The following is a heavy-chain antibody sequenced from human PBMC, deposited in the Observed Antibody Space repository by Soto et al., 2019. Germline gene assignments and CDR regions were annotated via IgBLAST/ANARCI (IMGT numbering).Heavy chain of an antibody. D-gene: IGHD6-6*01. V-gene: IGHV1-18*01. Sequence: QVQLVQSGTEVKKPGASVKVSCKASGYSFSSYGISWVRQAPGQGLEWMGWISVYRGDTDYAQNLQGRVTVTTDTSTSTAYMELRSLRSDDTAVYYCARDRSSSDYWGQGTLVIVSS. CDR2: ISVYRGDT. CDR3: ARDRSSSDY. J-gene: IGHJ4*02. CDR1: GYSFSSYG.